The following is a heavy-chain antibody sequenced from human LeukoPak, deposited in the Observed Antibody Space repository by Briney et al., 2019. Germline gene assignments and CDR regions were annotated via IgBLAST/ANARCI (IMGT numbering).Heavy chain of an antibody. Sequence: NPSETLSLTCAVSGGSISSSSYYWGWIRQPPGKGLEWIGSIFYNGRTFYNPSLKSRVTISVDTSKNQFSLKLSSVTAADTAVYYCARRGYSSSWYYFDYWGQGTLVTVSS. J-gene: IGHJ4*02. V-gene: IGHV4-39*01. CDR2: IFYNGRT. D-gene: IGHD6-13*01. CDR3: ARRGYSSSWYYFDY. CDR1: GGSISSSSYY.